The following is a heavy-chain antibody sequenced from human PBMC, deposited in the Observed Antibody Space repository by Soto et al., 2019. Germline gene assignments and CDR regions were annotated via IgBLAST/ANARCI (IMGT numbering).Heavy chain of an antibody. CDR3: ARENNWFDP. CDR1: GGSISSGGYS. CDR2: IYHSGST. J-gene: IGHJ5*02. Sequence: SETLSLTCAVSGGSISSGGYSWSWIRQPPGKGLEWIGYIYHSGSTYYNPSLKSRVTISVDRSKNQFSLKLSSVTAADTAVYYCARENNWFDPWGQGTLVTVSS. V-gene: IGHV4-30-2*01.